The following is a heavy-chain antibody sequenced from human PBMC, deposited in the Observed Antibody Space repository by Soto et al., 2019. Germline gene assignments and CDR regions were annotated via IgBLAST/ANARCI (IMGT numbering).Heavy chain of an antibody. CDR3: AKDLTYGLTVVTPLGSVTPDH. V-gene: IGHV3-23*01. J-gene: IGHJ4*02. Sequence: GGSLRLSCAASGFTFSSYAMSWVRQAPGKGLEWVSAISGSGGSTYYADSVKGRFTISRDNSKNTLYLQMNSLRAEDTAVYYCAKDLTYGLTVVTPLGSVTPDHWGQGTLVTVSS. CDR1: GFTFSSYA. D-gene: IGHD4-4*01. CDR2: ISGSGGST.